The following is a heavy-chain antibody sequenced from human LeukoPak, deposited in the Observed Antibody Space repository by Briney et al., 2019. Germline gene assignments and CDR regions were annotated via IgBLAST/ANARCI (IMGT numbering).Heavy chain of an antibody. CDR1: GGSVSDYY. J-gene: IGHJ4*02. CDR3: ASRKLGNDY. CDR2: IYYTGST. D-gene: IGHD7-27*01. Sequence: PSETLSLTCTISGGSVSDYYWSWIRQSPGKGLEWIGYIYYTGSTTYSPSLKSRVTISADTSKNQFSLKLSSVTAADTAVYYCASRKLGNDYWGQGTLVTVSS. V-gene: IGHV4-59*02.